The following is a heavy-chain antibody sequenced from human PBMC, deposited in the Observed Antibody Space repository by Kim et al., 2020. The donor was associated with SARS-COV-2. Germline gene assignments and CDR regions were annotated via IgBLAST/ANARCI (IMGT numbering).Heavy chain of an antibody. V-gene: IGHV3-53*01. CDR3: ARAPMTDAFDI. CDR2: T. J-gene: IGHJ3*02. Sequence: TYYADSWKGRFTISRDNSKNTLYLQMSSLRAEDTAVYYCARAPMTDAFDIWGQGTMVTVSS.